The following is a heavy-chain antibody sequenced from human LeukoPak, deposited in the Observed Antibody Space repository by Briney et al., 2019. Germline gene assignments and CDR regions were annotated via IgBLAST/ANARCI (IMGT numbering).Heavy chain of an antibody. D-gene: IGHD3-10*01. Sequence: ASVKVSCKASGYTFTSYYMQWVRQAPGQGLEWMGIINPSGGSTSYAQKVQGRVTMTRDTSTSTVYMELRSLRSEDTAVYYCARDQLYLVRGVPSDYWGQGTLVTASS. CDR3: ARDQLYLVRGVPSDY. V-gene: IGHV1-46*01. CDR1: GYTFTSYY. CDR2: INPSGGST. J-gene: IGHJ4*02.